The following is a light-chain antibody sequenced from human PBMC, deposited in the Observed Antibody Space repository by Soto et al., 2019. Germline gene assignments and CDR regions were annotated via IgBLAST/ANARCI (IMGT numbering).Light chain of an antibody. Sequence: QSVLTQPASVSGSPGQSITISCTGASSDVGAYNLVSWYQQHPGKAPKLMISEVSQRPPGVSNRFSGSKSGNAASLAISGLQAEDEADYYCCSYAGGSTLYVFGTGTKVTVL. CDR2: EVS. CDR3: CSYAGGSTLYV. V-gene: IGLV2-23*02. J-gene: IGLJ1*01. CDR1: SSDVGAYNL.